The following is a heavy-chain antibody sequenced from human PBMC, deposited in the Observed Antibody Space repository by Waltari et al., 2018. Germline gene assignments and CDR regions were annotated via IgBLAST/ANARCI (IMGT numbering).Heavy chain of an antibody. D-gene: IGHD3-22*01. V-gene: IGHV1-2*06. Sequence: QVQLVQSGAEVKKPGASVKVSCKASGYTFTGYYMHWVRQAPGQGLEWMGRINPNSGGTNYAQKFQGRVTMTRDTSISTAYMELSRLRSDDTAVYYCARSYYYDSSGYYSFDYWGQGTLVTVSS. CDR1: GYTFTGYY. J-gene: IGHJ4*02. CDR3: ARSYYYDSSGYYSFDY. CDR2: INPNSGGT.